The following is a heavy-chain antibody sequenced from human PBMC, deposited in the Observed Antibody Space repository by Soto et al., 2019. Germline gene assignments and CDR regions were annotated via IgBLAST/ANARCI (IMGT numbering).Heavy chain of an antibody. CDR1: GFTFSSDW. D-gene: IGHD1-26*01. CDR3: VKGIVAGEGDYFDY. CDR2: INTDGSDT. Sequence: PGGSLRLSCAASGFTFSSDWMHWVRQAPGKGLVWVSRINTDGSDTSYADSVKGRFTISRDNFKNTLYLQMNSLRAEDTAVYYCVKGIVAGEGDYFDYWGQGTLVTVSS. J-gene: IGHJ4*02. V-gene: IGHV3-74*01.